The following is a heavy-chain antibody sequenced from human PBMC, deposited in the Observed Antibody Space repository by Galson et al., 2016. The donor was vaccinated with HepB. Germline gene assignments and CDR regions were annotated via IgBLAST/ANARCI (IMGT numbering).Heavy chain of an antibody. D-gene: IGHD4-11*01. CDR2: VYRERA. V-gene: IGHV4-39*01. CDR1: DGSLSSSSSFS. Sequence: SETLSLTCTVSDGSLSSSSSFSWGWVRQPPGKGLECIGTVYRERAYYNPSLGGRVTKSVGMSPDLFSLKLTSLTAADTAVYYCARAGLLTKASFDCWGRGTLVAVSS. CDR3: ARAGLLTKASFDC. J-gene: IGHJ4*02.